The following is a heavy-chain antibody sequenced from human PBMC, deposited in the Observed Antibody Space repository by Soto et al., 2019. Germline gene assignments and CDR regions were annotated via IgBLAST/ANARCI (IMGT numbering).Heavy chain of an antibody. D-gene: IGHD3-3*01. J-gene: IGHJ6*03. Sequence: EVQLVESGGGLVQPGGSLRLSCAASGFTFSSYWMSWVRQPPGKGLEWVANIKKDGSEKYYVDSVKGRFTISRDNGKNTLYLQMNRLRAEDTAVYYCARDGVYDFWSGYSYYYDYYMDVWGKGTTVTVSS. CDR3: ARDGVYDFWSGYSYYYDYYMDV. CDR2: IKKDGSEK. CDR1: GFTFSSYW. V-gene: IGHV3-7*01.